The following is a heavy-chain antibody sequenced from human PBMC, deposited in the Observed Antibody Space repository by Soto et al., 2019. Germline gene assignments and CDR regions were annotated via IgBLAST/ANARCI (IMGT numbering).Heavy chain of an antibody. J-gene: IGHJ6*02. V-gene: IGHV2-5*01. CDR3: AHSTGYCSSTSCPMDV. CDR2: IYWNDDK. CDR1: GFSLSTSGVG. Sequence: TLVNPTQTLTLTCTFSGFSLSTSGVGVGWIRQPPGKALEWLALIYWNDDKRYSPSLKSRLTITKDTSKNQVVLTMTNMDPVDTATYYCAHSTGYCSSTSCPMDVWGQGTTVTVSS. D-gene: IGHD2-2*01.